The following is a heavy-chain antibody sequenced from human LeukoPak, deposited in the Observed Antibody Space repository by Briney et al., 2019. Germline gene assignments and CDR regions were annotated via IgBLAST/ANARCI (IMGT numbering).Heavy chain of an antibody. J-gene: IGHJ4*02. V-gene: IGHV1-69*05. CDR3: ARDQGYGAYGLDY. Sequence: SVKVSCKASGGTFSSYAISWVRQAPGQGLEWMGRIGPIFGTANYAQKFQGRVTITTDESTSTAYMELTSLRSEDTAVYYCARDQGYGAYGLDYWGQGTLDTVSS. CDR2: IGPIFGTA. CDR1: GGTFSSYA. D-gene: IGHD4/OR15-4a*01.